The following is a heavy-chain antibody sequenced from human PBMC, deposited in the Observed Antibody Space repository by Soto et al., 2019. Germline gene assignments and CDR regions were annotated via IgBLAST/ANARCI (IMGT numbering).Heavy chain of an antibody. J-gene: IGHJ4*02. D-gene: IGHD3-10*01. CDR2: INHSGST. V-gene: IGHV4-34*01. CDR3: ARFNDGSGSYYFDY. CDR1: GGSFSGYY. Sequence: SETLSLTCAVYGGSFSGYYWSWIRQPPGKGLEWIGEINHSGSTNYNPSLKSRVTISVDTSKDQFSLKLSSVTAADTAVYYCARFNDGSGSYYFDYWGQGTLVTVSS.